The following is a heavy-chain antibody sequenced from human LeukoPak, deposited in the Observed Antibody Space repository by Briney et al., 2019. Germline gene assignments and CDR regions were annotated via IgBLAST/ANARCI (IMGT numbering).Heavy chain of an antibody. Sequence: PSETLSLTCAVYGGSFSPYYWSWIRQPPGKGLEWIGEINHSGSTNYNPSLKSRVTISVDTSKNQFSLKLSSVTAADTAVYYCARLDSRITIFGVVPPDVWGKGTTVTVSS. CDR2: INHSGST. D-gene: IGHD3-3*01. V-gene: IGHV4-34*01. CDR1: GGSFSPYY. J-gene: IGHJ6*04. CDR3: ARLDSRITIFGVVPPDV.